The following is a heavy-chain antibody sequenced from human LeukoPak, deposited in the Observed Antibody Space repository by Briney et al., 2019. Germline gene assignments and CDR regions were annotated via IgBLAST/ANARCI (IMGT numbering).Heavy chain of an antibody. CDR1: GYTFTSYY. CDR2: INPSGGGT. D-gene: IGHD3-22*01. Sequence: ASVKVSCKASGYTFTSYYMHWVRQAPGQGLEWMGIINPSGGGTSYAQKFQGRVTMTRDTSPSTVYMELSSLRSEDTAVYYCARNLVGDSSGYYIGYWGQGTLVTVSS. V-gene: IGHV1-46*01. CDR3: ARNLVGDSSGYYIGY. J-gene: IGHJ4*02.